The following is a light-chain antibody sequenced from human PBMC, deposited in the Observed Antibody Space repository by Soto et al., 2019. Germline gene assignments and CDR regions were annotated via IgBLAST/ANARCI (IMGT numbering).Light chain of an antibody. CDR1: QGISNY. Sequence: DIQITHSPSALSASVGYRVTITCLASQGISNYLAWYQQKPWKVPKILIYAASTLQSGVPSRFSGSGSGTDFTLTISSLQPEDVATYYCPNYTSAPQTLGQGTKADI. V-gene: IGKV1-27*01. CDR2: AAS. J-gene: IGKJ1*01. CDR3: PNYTSAPQT.